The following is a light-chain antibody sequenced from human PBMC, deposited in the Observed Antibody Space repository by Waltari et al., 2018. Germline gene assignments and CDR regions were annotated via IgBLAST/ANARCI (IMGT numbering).Light chain of an antibody. V-gene: IGLV2-8*01. Sequence: QSALTQPPSASGSPGQSVTISCTGTSSDIGGYKYVSWYRQHPGKGPKLLIYEVSKRPSGVPNRFSGSKSGNTASLTVSGLQAEYEADYYCSSYAGSNNLVFGTGTKVTVL. J-gene: IGLJ1*01. CDR2: EVS. CDR3: SSYAGSNNLV. CDR1: SSDIGGYKY.